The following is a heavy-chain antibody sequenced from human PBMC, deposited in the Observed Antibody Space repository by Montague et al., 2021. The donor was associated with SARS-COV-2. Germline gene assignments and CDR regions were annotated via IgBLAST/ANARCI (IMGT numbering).Heavy chain of an antibody. Sequence: SQTQSLTCSVSGVSVNSGSHYWSWIRQPPGKGLEWIGYVYYSGTTKYNPSLQSRVGISLDTSNNQFSLSLRSVTSADSAVYFCAREARGYSYGVFPGFDYWGLGVLVTVSS. V-gene: IGHV4-61*01. J-gene: IGHJ4*02. D-gene: IGHD5-18*01. CDR1: GVSVNSGSHY. CDR2: VYYSGTT. CDR3: AREARGYSYGVFPGFDY.